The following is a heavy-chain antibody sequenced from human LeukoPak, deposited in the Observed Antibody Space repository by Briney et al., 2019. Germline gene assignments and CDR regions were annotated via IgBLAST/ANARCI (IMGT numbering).Heavy chain of an antibody. CDR1: GGTFSSYA. V-gene: IGHV1-69*04. J-gene: IGHJ6*02. Sequence: GASVKVSCKASGGTFSSYAIRWVRQAPGQGLEWMGRIIPILGIANYAQKFQGRVTITADKSTSTAYMELSSLRSEDTAVYYCAREAGSGYVPFYYYYGMDVWGQGTTVTVSS. D-gene: IGHD3-22*01. CDR2: IIPILGIA. CDR3: AREAGSGYVPFYYYYGMDV.